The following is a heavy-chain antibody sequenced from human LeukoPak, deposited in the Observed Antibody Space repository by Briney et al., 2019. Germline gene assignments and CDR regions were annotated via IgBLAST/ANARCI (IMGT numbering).Heavy chain of an antibody. D-gene: IGHD5-12*01. J-gene: IGHJ6*03. Sequence: SETLSLTCSVSGDSISSGYYWGWIRQPPGKGLEWIGIFYHSGSTYYNPSLKSRVTLSVDTSKNQFSLKVTSVTAADTAVYYCARVDWLRDYYYYMDVWGKGTTVTVSS. CDR2: FYHSGST. CDR1: GDSISSGYY. CDR3: ARVDWLRDYYYYMDV. V-gene: IGHV4-38-2*02.